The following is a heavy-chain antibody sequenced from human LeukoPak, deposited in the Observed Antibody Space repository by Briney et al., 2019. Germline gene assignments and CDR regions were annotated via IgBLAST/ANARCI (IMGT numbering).Heavy chain of an antibody. CDR3: ARFRYGSSSAFDI. CDR2: IYYSGST. J-gene: IGHJ3*02. D-gene: IGHD3-10*01. Sequence: PSETLSLTCNVSGGSISSSSYYWGWIRQPPGKGLEWIGSIYYSGSTYYNPSLKSRVTISVDTSKNQFSLKLSSVTAADTAVYYCARFRYGSSSAFDIWGQGTMVTVSS. CDR1: GGSISSSSYY. V-gene: IGHV4-39*07.